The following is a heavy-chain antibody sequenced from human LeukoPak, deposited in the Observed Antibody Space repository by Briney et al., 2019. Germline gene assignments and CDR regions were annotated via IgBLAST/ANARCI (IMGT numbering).Heavy chain of an antibody. J-gene: IGHJ4*02. V-gene: IGHV3-48*04. Sequence: GGSLRLSCAASGFTFSSYSMNWVRQAPGKGLEWVSYISSSSSTIYYADSVKGRFTISRDNAKNSLYLQMNSLRAEDTAVYYCARVRYCGGDCYTDFDYWGQGTLVTVYS. CDR2: ISSSSSTI. CDR1: GFTFSSYS. D-gene: IGHD2-21*02. CDR3: ARVRYCGGDCYTDFDY.